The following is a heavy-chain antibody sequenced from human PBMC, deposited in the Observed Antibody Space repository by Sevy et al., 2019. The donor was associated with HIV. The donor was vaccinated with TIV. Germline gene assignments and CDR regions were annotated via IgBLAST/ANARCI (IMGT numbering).Heavy chain of an antibody. CDR3: ARDRRNYGGQYFDS. Sequence: GGSLRLSCAASGFTFSSYSMNWVRQAPGKGLEWLSDISSGSTYRNYAASVKGRFTISRDNSKNSLYLQMDSLRAEDTAVYYCARDRRNYGGQYFDSWGQGTRVTVSS. D-gene: IGHD4-17*01. J-gene: IGHJ4*01. V-gene: IGHV3-21*05. CDR1: GFTFSSYS. CDR2: ISSGSTYR.